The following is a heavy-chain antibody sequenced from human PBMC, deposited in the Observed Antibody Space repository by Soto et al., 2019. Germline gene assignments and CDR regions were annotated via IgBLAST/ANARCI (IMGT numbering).Heavy chain of an antibody. CDR1: GFTFSSYS. V-gene: IGHV3-21*01. CDR3: ARVVFQYSSSWYSEIYYYMDV. Sequence: GGSLRLSCAASGFTFSSYSMNWVRQAPGKGLEWVSSISSSSSYIYYADSVKGRFTISRDNAKNSLYLQMNSLRAEDTAVYYCARVVFQYSSSWYSEIYYYMDVWGKGTTVTVSS. CDR2: ISSSSSYI. J-gene: IGHJ6*03. D-gene: IGHD6-13*01.